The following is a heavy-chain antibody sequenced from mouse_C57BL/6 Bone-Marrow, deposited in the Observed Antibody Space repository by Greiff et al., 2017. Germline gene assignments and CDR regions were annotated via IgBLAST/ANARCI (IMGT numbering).Heavy chain of an antibody. CDR2: IWSGGST. Sequence: VMLVESGPGLVQPSQSLSITCTVSGFSLTSYGVHWVRQPPGQGLEWLGVIWSGGSTDYNAAFISRLSLSKDNSKSQVFFKMNSLQADDTAIYDCAKNDGYYEFAYWGQGTLVTVSA. J-gene: IGHJ3*01. CDR1: GFSLTSYG. CDR3: AKNDGYYEFAY. V-gene: IGHV2-4*01. D-gene: IGHD2-3*01.